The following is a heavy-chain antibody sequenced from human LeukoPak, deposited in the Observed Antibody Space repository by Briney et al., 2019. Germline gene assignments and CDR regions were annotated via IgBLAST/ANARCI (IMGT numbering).Heavy chain of an antibody. Sequence: GGSLRLSCAASGFTFSSYGMPWVRQAPGKGLEWVAVIWYDGSNKYYADSVKGRFPISRDNSKNTLYLQMNSLRAEDTAVYYCARAGIAAYYYGMDVWGQGTTVTVSS. CDR1: GFTFSSYG. J-gene: IGHJ6*02. V-gene: IGHV3-33*01. CDR3: ARAGIAAYYYGMDV. CDR2: IWYDGSNK. D-gene: IGHD6-25*01.